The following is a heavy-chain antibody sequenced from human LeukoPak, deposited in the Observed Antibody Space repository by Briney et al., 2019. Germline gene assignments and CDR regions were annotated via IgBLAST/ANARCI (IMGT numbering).Heavy chain of an antibody. V-gene: IGHV3-7*01. D-gene: IGHD6-19*01. J-gene: IGHJ4*02. CDR1: GFTFNNYW. Sequence: GGSLRLSCAVSGFTFNNYWMSWVRQAPGKGLEWVANITPDGSDRYYVDSLKGRVTISRDNTKSSLYLQLNSLRAEDAAVYYCIPGGLAVSGIDYWGQGALVTVSS. CDR3: IPGGLAVSGIDY. CDR2: ITPDGSDR.